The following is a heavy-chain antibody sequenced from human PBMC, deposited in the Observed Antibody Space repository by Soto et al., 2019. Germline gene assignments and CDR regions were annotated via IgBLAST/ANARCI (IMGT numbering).Heavy chain of an antibody. CDR2: IYYSGST. CDR1: GGSISSGDYY. Sequence: ASETLSLTCTVSGGSISSGDYYWSWIRQPPGKGLEWIGYIYYSGSTYYNPSLKSRVTISVDTSKNQFSLKLSSVTAADTAVYYCARARYYDSSGYLSVFYYYGMDVWGQGTTVTV. D-gene: IGHD3-22*01. J-gene: IGHJ6*02. CDR3: ARARYYDSSGYLSVFYYYGMDV. V-gene: IGHV4-30-4*01.